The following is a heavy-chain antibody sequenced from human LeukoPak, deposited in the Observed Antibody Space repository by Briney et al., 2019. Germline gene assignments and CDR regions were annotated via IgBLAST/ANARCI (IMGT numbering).Heavy chain of an antibody. V-gene: IGHV3-7*01. D-gene: IGHD6-13*01. CDR1: GFTFTDYW. CDR2: IRQDGSEK. CDR3: ARDGTAAGLYFDL. J-gene: IGHJ4*01. Sequence: PGGSLRLSCEVSGFTFTDYWMNWVRQAPGKGPEWVASIRQDGSEKTYVDSVKGRFTISRDNTKNSLSLQLNGLRAGDTAVYYCARDGTAAGLYFDLWGQGTLVTVSS.